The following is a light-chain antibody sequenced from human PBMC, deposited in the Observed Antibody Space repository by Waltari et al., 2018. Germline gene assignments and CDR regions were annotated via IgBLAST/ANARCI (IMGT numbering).Light chain of an antibody. J-gene: IGKJ3*01. V-gene: IGKV3-15*01. CDR3: QQYNNWPPTFT. CDR1: QSVSSN. CDR2: GAS. Sequence: EVVMTQSPATLSVSPGERAALSCRASQSVSSNVAWYQQKPGQAPRLLINGASTRATDIPARFSGSGSGTEFTLTISSLQPEDFGVYYCQQYNNWPPTFTFGPGTKVDIK.